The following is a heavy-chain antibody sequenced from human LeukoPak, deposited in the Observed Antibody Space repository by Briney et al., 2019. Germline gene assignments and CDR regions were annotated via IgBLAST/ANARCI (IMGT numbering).Heavy chain of an antibody. CDR3: SKGQELDDGVLES. Sequence: GGSLRLSCAAPGFIFGNYAIHWVRQAPGKGLVWVSRTNSDGSSTDYADSVKGRFTISRDNAKNTLYLQMNSLSAEDTAIYYCSKGQELDDGVLESWGRGTLVTVSS. V-gene: IGHV3-74*01. D-gene: IGHD1-1*01. CDR2: TNSDGSST. CDR1: GFIFGNYA. J-gene: IGHJ4*02.